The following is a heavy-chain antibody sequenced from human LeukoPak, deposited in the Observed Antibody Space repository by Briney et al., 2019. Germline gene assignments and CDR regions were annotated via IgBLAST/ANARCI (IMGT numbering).Heavy chain of an antibody. CDR1: GFTFSSYW. J-gene: IGHJ3*02. V-gene: IGHV3-7*01. Sequence: GGSLRLSCAVSGFTFSSYWMSWVRQAPGKGREWVANIKQDGSEKYYVDTVKGQFTISRDNAKDSLYLQMNSLRAEDTAVYYCARVPPSWHDAFDIRGQGTMVTVSS. D-gene: IGHD6-13*01. CDR3: ARVPPSWHDAFDI. CDR2: IKQDGSEK.